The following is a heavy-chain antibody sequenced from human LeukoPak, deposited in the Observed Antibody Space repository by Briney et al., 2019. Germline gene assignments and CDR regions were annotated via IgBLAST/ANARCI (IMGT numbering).Heavy chain of an antibody. J-gene: IGHJ4*02. D-gene: IGHD1-26*01. CDR2: ISSNGGST. Sequence: GGSLRLSCAASGFTFSTYAMHWVRQAPGKGLEYVSAISSNGGSTYYADSVKGRFTISRDNSKNTLHLQMGSLRVEDMAVYYCARAEVSGSYLDWGQGTLVTVSS. CDR3: ARAEVSGSYLD. V-gene: IGHV3-64*02. CDR1: GFTFSTYA.